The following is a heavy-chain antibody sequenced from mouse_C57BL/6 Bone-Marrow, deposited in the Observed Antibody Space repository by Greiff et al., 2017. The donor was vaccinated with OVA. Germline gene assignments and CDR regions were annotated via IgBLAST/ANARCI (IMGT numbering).Heavy chain of an antibody. CDR3: ARRTGTGTWFAY. CDR1: GYTFTSYW. J-gene: IGHJ3*01. V-gene: IGHV1-5*01. Sequence: VQLKESGTVLARPGASVKLSCKTSGYTFTSYWMHWVKQRPGQGLEWIGAIYPGNSDTSYNQKFKGKAKLTAVTSASTAYMELSSLTNEDSAVYFCARRTGTGTWFAYWGQGTLVTVSA. CDR2: IYPGNSDT. D-gene: IGHD4-1*01.